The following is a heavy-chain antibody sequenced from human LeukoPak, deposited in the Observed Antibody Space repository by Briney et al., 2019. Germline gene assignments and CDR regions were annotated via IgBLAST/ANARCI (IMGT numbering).Heavy chain of an antibody. D-gene: IGHD3-22*01. J-gene: IGHJ4*02. CDR2: ISGSGGST. CDR3: AKARYFYDSSGYYLGSYYFDY. CDR1: GFTFSRYA. V-gene: IGHV3-23*01. Sequence: GGSLSLSCAASGFTFSRYAMSWVRQAPGKGLEWVSAISGSGGSTDYADSVKGRFTISRDNSKNTLYLQMDSLRAEDTAVYYCAKARYFYDSSGYYLGSYYFDYWGQGTLVTVSS.